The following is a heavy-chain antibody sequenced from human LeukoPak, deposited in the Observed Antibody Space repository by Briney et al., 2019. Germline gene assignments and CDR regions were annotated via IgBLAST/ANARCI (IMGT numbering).Heavy chain of an antibody. CDR3: AREDPQTRVPEGLDV. CDR2: IYFTGTT. CDR1: GGSIGSYY. Sequence: SETLSLTCAVSGGSIGSYYWRWLRQPPGRALEWIGYIYFTGTTNYNPSLKSRVTISVDTSRNQFSLSLTSVTAADTAVYYCAREDPQTRVPEGLDVWGQGTTVTVSS. D-gene: IGHD4/OR15-4a*01. V-gene: IGHV4-59*01. J-gene: IGHJ6*02.